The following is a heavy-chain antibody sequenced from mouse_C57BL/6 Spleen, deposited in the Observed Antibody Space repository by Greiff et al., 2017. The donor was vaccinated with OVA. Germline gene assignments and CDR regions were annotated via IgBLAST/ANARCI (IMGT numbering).Heavy chain of an antibody. CDR1: GFTFSDYY. Sequence: EVMLVESEGGLVQPGSSMKLSCTASGFTFSDYYMAWVRQVPEKGLEWVANINYDGSSTYYLDSLKSRFIISRDNAKNILYLQMSSLTSEDTATYYCARALLDYWGQGTTLTVSA. CDR2: INYDGSST. V-gene: IGHV5-16*01. J-gene: IGHJ2*01. CDR3: ARALLDY. D-gene: IGHD6-5*01.